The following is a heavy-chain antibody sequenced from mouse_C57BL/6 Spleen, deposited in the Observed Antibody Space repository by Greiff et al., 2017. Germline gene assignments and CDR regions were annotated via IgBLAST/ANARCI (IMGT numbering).Heavy chain of an antibody. Sequence: QVQLKESGAELARPGASVKMSCKASGYTFTSYTMNWVKQRPGQGLEWIGYINPSSGYPKYNQKFKDKATLTADKSSSTAYMPLSSLTSEDSAVYYCARPSIYYDYEWFAYWGQGTLVTVSA. CDR3: ARPSIYYDYEWFAY. CDR1: GYTFTSYT. D-gene: IGHD2-4*01. V-gene: IGHV1-4*01. CDR2: INPSSGYP. J-gene: IGHJ3*01.